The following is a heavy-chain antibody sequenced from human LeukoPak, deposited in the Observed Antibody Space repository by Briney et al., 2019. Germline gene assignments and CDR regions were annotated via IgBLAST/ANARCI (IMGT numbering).Heavy chain of an antibody. V-gene: IGHV4-39*01. D-gene: IGHD3-22*01. CDR2: IYYSGST. Sequence: PSETLSLTCTVSGGSISSYYWSRIRQPPGKGLEWIGSIYYSGSTYYNPSLKSRVTISVDTSKNQFSLKLSSVTAADTAVYYCARHSFGWYDSNYYFDYWGQGTLVTVSS. CDR3: ARHSFGWYDSNYYFDY. J-gene: IGHJ4*02. CDR1: GGSISSYY.